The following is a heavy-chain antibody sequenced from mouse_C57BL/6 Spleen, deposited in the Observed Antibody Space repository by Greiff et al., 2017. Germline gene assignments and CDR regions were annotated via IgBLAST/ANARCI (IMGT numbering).Heavy chain of an antibody. V-gene: IGHV1-69*01. CDR3: ARSNWFDY. D-gene: IGHD4-1*01. J-gene: IGHJ2*01. CDR1: GYTFTSYW. CDR2: IDPSDSYT. Sequence: QVQLQQPGAELVMPGASVKLSCKASGYTFTSYWMHWVKQRPGQGLEWIGEIDPSDSYTNYNQKFKGKSTLTVDKSSSTAYMQLSSLTSEDSAVYYCARSNWFDYWGQGTTLTVFS.